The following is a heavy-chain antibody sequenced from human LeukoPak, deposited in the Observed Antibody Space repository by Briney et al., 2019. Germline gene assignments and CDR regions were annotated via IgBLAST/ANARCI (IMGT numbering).Heavy chain of an antibody. CDR3: ARDLFYYDILTGYHYFDY. Sequence: GGSLRLSCAASGFTFSNYAMHWVRQAPDKGLEWVAFTRSDGNDKYYADSVKGRFTISRDNSKKMLYLEMNSLRAEDTAVYYCARDLFYYDILTGYHYFDYWGQGTLVTVSS. J-gene: IGHJ4*02. V-gene: IGHV3-30*02. CDR1: GFTFSNYA. D-gene: IGHD3-9*01. CDR2: TRSDGNDK.